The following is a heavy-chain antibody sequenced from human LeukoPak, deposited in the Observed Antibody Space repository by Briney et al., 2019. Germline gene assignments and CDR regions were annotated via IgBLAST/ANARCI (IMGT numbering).Heavy chain of an antibody. CDR3: ARGRDYYDSSGHPSYYFDF. Sequence: GGSLRLSCAASGFTFSSYTMNWVRQAPGKGLEWDSSISGSARYISYADSLKGRFTISRDNAKNSLYLQMNSLRAEDTAVYFCARGRDYYDSSGHPSYYFDFWGQGTLVTVSS. CDR2: ISGSARYI. V-gene: IGHV3-21*01. D-gene: IGHD3-22*01. J-gene: IGHJ4*02. CDR1: GFTFSSYT.